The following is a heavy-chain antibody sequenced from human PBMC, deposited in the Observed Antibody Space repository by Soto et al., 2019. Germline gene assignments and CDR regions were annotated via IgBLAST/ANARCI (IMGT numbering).Heavy chain of an antibody. CDR3: AXCEVVPAAMRHYYGMDV. CDR1: GFTVCGNY. CDR2: IYSGGST. V-gene: IGHV3-53*01. J-gene: IGHJ6*02. Sequence: GGSLRLSCAASGFTVCGNYMSWVRQAPGKGLEWVSVIYSGGSTYYADSVKGRFTISRDNSKNTLYLQMNSLRDEDTAVYYCAXCEVVPAAMRHYYGMDVCGQVPTFTV. D-gene: IGHD2-2*01.